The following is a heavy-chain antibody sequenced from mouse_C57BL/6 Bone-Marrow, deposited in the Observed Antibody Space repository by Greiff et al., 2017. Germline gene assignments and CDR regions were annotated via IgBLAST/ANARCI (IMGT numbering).Heavy chain of an antibody. V-gene: IGHV1-78*01. Sequence: VQLQQSDAELVKPGASVKISCKVSGYTFTDHTIHWMKQRPEQGLEWIGYIYPRDGSTKYNEKFKGKATLTADKSSSTAYMQLNSLTSGVTSVYFGARQLALRVRDAMDYWGQGTSVTVSS. CDR3: ARQLALRVRDAMDY. CDR1: GYTFTDHT. CDR2: IYPRDGST. D-gene: IGHD3-1*01. J-gene: IGHJ4*01.